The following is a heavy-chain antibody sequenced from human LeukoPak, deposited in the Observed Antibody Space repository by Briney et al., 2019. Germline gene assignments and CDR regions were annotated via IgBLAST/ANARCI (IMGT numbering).Heavy chain of an antibody. Sequence: ASVKVSCKASGYTFTSYAISWVRQAPGQGLEWMGWISAYSGNTNYAQKLQGRVTMTTDTSTSTAYMELRSLRSDDTAVYYCARKRVGVTTVTTPHYYYYGMDVWGQGTTVTVSS. CDR3: ARKRVGVTTVTTPHYYYYGMDV. D-gene: IGHD4-11*01. CDR2: ISAYSGNT. CDR1: GYTFTSYA. V-gene: IGHV1-18*01. J-gene: IGHJ6*02.